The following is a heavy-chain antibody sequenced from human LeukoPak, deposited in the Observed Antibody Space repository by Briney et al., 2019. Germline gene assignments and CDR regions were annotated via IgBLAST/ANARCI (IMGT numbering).Heavy chain of an antibody. J-gene: IGHJ5*02. CDR2: ISSSGSTI. Sequence: GGSLRLSCAASGFTFSSYGMSWVRQAPGKGLERVSYISSSGSTIYYADSVKGRFTISRDNAKNSLYLQMNSLRAEDTAVYYCARGEGSGWKGNWFDPWGQGTLVTVSS. CDR3: ARGEGSGWKGNWFDP. D-gene: IGHD6-19*01. V-gene: IGHV3-48*04. CDR1: GFTFSSYG.